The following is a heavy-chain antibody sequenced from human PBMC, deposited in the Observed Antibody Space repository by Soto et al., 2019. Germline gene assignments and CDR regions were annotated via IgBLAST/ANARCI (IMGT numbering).Heavy chain of an antibody. D-gene: IGHD6-13*01. J-gene: IGHJ6*02. CDR1: GGSISSSNW. V-gene: IGHV4-4*02. CDR3: ARGGRPGYSSSWYGFRYGMDV. CDR2: IYHSGST. Sequence: PSETLSLTCAVSGGSISSSNWWSWVRQPPGKGLEWIGEIYHSGSTNYNPSLKSRVTISVDKSKNQFSLKLSSVTAADTAVYYCARGGRPGYSSSWYGFRYGMDVWGQGTTVTVSS.